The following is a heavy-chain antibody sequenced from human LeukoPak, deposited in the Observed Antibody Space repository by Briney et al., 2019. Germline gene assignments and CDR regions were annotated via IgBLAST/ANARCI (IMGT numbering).Heavy chain of an antibody. V-gene: IGHV1-18*01. CDR1: GYTFTSYG. CDR2: ISAYNGNT. J-gene: IGHJ3*02. D-gene: IGHD6-6*01. Sequence: ASVKVSCKASGYTFTSYGISWVRQAPGQGLEWMGWISAYNGNTNYAQKLQGRVTTTTDTSTSTAYMELRSLRSDDTAVYYCARPEYSSSSRSPFDIWGQGTMVTVSS. CDR3: ARPEYSSSSRSPFDI.